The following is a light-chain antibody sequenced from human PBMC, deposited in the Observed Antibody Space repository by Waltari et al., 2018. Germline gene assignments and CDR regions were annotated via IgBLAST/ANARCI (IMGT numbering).Light chain of an antibody. V-gene: IGKV3-20*01. CDR2: GAS. J-gene: IGKJ4*01. CDR1: QTVRTTY. Sequence: EIVLTQSPGTLPLSPGERATLSCRASQTVRTTYLAWYQQKPGQAPTLLIYGASSRATRIPDRFSGSGSETDFSLTISSLEPEDFAVYYCQQYDISPLTFGGGTKVEIK. CDR3: QQYDISPLT.